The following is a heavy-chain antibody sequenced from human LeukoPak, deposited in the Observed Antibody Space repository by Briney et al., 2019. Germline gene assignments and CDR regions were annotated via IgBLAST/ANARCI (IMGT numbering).Heavy chain of an antibody. CDR3: ARGGSSSSSETFDI. D-gene: IGHD6-6*01. CDR2: IYHSGST. V-gene: IGHV4-38-2*02. CDR1: GYSISSGYY. Sequence: PSETLSLTCTVSGYSISSGYYWGWIRQPPGRGLEWIGSIYHSGSTYYNPSLKSRVTISVDTSKNQFSLKLSSVTAADTAVYYCARGGSSSSSETFDIWGQGTMVTVSS. J-gene: IGHJ3*02.